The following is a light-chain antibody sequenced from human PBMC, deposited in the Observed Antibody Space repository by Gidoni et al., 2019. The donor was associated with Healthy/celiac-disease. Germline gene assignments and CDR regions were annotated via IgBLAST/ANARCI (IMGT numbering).Light chain of an antibody. J-gene: IGKJ1*01. CDR2: AAS. CDR3: QKYNSAPRT. CDR1: QGISNY. V-gene: IGKV1-27*01. Sequence: DIQMPQSPSSLSASVGDRVTITCRASQGISNYLVWYQQKPVKVPKLLIYAASTLQSGVPSRFSGSGSGTDFTLTISSLQPEDVATYYCQKYNSAPRTFGQGTKVEIK.